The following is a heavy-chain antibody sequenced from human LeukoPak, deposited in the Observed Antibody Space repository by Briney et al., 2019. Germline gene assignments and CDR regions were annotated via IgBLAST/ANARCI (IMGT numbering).Heavy chain of an antibody. CDR2: IYYSGTT. J-gene: IGHJ5*02. CDR3: ASTEKGINWFDP. Sequence: SETLSLTCTVSGGSISSSNYYWGWIRQPPGKGLEWIGSIYYSGTTYYNPSLKSRVTISVDMSKNQFPLKLSSVTAADTAVYYCASTEKGINWFDPWGQGTLVTVSS. D-gene: IGHD2-15*01. V-gene: IGHV4-39*01. CDR1: GGSISSSNYY.